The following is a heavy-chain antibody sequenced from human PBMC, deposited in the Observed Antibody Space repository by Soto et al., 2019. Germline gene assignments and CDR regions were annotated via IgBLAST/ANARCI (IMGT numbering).Heavy chain of an antibody. D-gene: IGHD3-10*01. CDR3: ARAHPRLLNFCASGNYYAY. CDR1: GYTFTSYA. V-gene: IGHV1-8*02. J-gene: IGHJ4*02. CDR2: MNPNSGNT. Sequence: ASVKVSCKASGYTFTSYAMHWVRQAPGQRLEWMGWMNPNSGNTGYAQKFQGRVTMTRNTSISTAYMELSSLRSEDTAVYYCARAHPRLLNFCASGNYYAYWGQGTLVTVSS.